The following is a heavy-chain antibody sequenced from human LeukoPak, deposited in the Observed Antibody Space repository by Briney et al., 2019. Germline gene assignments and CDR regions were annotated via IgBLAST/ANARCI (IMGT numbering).Heavy chain of an antibody. CDR3: ARARRLRAVLRYFDWLASVVDY. CDR1: GRSISSSSCY. D-gene: IGHD3-9*01. V-gene: IGHV4-39*01. CDR2: IYYSGST. Sequence: SETLSHTCTVSGRSISSSSCYWGWIRQPPGKGLEWIGSIYYSGSTYYNPSLKSRVTISVDTSKNQFSLKLSSVTAADTAVYYCARARRLRAVLRYFDWLASVVDYWGQGTLVTVSS. J-gene: IGHJ4*02.